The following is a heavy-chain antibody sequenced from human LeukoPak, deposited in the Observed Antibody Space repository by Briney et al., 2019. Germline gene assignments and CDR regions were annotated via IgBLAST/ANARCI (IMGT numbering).Heavy chain of an antibody. D-gene: IGHD7-27*01. V-gene: IGHV3-23*01. CDR2: ISPRGGGT. Sequence: PGGSLILSWAASGFTFSNYGMNWVRQAPGKGLEWLSGISPRGGGTYYADSVKGRFTISRDDSKSTRSLQMNSLRVEDTAVYYCARDLAWGAFDYWGQGTLVSVSS. J-gene: IGHJ4*02. CDR3: ARDLAWGAFDY. CDR1: GFTFSNYG.